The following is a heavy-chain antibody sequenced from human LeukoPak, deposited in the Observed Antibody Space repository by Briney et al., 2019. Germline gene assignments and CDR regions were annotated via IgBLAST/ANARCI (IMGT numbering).Heavy chain of an antibody. V-gene: IGHV3-74*01. D-gene: IGHD1-26*01. CDR1: GFTFSSYA. CDR2: INSDGSST. J-gene: IGHJ4*02. CDR3: AREVSGSYPY. Sequence: GGSLRLSCAASGFTFSSYAMSWVRQAPGKGLVWVSHINSDGSSTTYAESVKGRFTISRDNAKNTLYLQMNSLRAEDTAVYYCAREVSGSYPYWGQGTLVTVSS.